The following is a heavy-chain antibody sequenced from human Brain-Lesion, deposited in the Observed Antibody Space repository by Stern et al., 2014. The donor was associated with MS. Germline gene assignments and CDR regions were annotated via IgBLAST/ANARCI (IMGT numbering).Heavy chain of an antibody. CDR2: INPNTGGT. Sequence: QDQLVQSGAEVKKPGASVKVSCKTSGYIFTGYYIHWVRQAPGQGLEWMAWINPNTGGTTYSQKFQGRVTMSRDTSSSTAYVELSSLTSGDTAVYYCARDQRGITIFGVVTDYYYLGMDVWGQGTTVTVSS. CDR3: ARDQRGITIFGVVTDYYYLGMDV. V-gene: IGHV1-2*02. CDR1: GYIFTGYY. J-gene: IGHJ6*02. D-gene: IGHD3-3*01.